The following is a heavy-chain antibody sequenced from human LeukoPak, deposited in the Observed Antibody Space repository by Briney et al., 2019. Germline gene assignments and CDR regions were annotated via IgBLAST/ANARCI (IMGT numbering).Heavy chain of an antibody. V-gene: IGHV1-2*02. J-gene: IGHJ5*01. CDR1: GYSFTGYY. CDR3: AKDGAAAGKAWFDY. CDR2: INPNSGGN. Sequence: ASVKVSCKASGYSFTGYYVHWVRQAPGQGLEWMGWINPNSGGNTYSQKFQGRVTMTRDTYIRTAHMDLSRLKSDDTDFYSCAKDGAAAGKAWFDYWGQGTLVTVSS. D-gene: IGHD6-13*01.